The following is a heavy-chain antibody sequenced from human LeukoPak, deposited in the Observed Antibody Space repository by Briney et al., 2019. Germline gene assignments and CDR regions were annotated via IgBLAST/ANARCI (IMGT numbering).Heavy chain of an antibody. D-gene: IGHD3-22*01. V-gene: IGHV3-30*04. CDR2: ISYDGSNK. CDR3: ASGYYFPGLDY. Sequence: GGSLRLSCAASGFTFSSYAMHWVRQAPGKGLEWVAVISYDGSNKYYADSVKGRFTISRDNAKNSLYLQMNSLRAEDTAVYYCASGYYFPGLDYWGQGTLVTVSS. J-gene: IGHJ4*02. CDR1: GFTFSSYA.